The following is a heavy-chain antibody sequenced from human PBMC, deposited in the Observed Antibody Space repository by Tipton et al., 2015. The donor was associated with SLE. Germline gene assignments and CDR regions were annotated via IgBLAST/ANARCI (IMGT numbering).Heavy chain of an antibody. Sequence: LRLSCTVSGGSISSGYYYWSWIRQPPGKGLEWIGYIYCSGSTYYNPSLESRVTISGDTSKNQFSLKLSSVTAADTAVYYCAREVVTGNGRHFGPWGQGTLVTVSS. V-gene: IGHV4-30-4*01. CDR3: AREVVTGNGRHFGP. J-gene: IGHJ5*02. CDR2: IYCSGST. D-gene: IGHD3-22*01. CDR1: GGSISSGYYY.